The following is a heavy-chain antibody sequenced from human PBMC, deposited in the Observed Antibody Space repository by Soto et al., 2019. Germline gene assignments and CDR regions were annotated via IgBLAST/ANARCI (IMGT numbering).Heavy chain of an antibody. J-gene: IGHJ4*02. CDR3: ARWEVTAYSD. Sequence: QVQLQESGPGLVKPSQTLSLTCTVSGGSISSGDYYWSWIRQPPGKGLEWIGYIYYSGSIYYNPSLKSRVTISVDTSKNQFSLKLSFGASADPAVDYCARWEVTAYSDWGQGTLVTVSS. V-gene: IGHV4-30-4*01. CDR1: GGSISSGDYY. D-gene: IGHD2-21*02. CDR2: IYYSGSI.